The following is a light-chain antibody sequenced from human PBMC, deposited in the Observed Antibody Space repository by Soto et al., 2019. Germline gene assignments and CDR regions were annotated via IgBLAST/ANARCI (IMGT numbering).Light chain of an antibody. V-gene: IGKV1-13*02. J-gene: IGKJ4*01. CDR2: DAS. Sequence: AIQLTQSPSSLSASVGDRVTITCRASQGISSALAWYQQKPGQAPKLLSYDASSLESGVPSRFSGSGSGTDFTLTISSLQPEDFATYYCQQFNSYPLTFGGGNKVEIK. CDR3: QQFNSYPLT. CDR1: QGISSA.